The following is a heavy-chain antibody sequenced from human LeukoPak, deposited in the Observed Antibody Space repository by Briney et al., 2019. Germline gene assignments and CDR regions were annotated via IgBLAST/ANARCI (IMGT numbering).Heavy chain of an antibody. D-gene: IGHD3-3*01. Sequence: GGSLRLSCAASGFTVSSNYMSWVRQAPGKGLEWVSVIYSGGSTYYADSVKGRFTFSRDNSKNTLYLQMNSLRAEDTAVYYCAKGSKVLIITRDYYMDVWGKGTTVTISS. J-gene: IGHJ6*03. CDR2: IYSGGST. CDR1: GFTVSSNY. V-gene: IGHV3-66*01. CDR3: AKGSKVLIITRDYYMDV.